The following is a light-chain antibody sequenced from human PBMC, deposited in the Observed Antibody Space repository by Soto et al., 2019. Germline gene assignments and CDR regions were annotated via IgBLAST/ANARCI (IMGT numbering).Light chain of an antibody. Sequence: QSVLTQPASVSGSPGQSITISCTGTSSDVGAYNHVSWFQHHPGKAPKLMIYDVSNRPSGVSNRFSGSKSGNTASLTISGLQAEDEADYYCLSCTTSTTYVFGTGTKVTVL. CDR3: LSCTTSTTYV. V-gene: IGLV2-14*03. CDR1: SSDVGAYNH. J-gene: IGLJ1*01. CDR2: DVS.